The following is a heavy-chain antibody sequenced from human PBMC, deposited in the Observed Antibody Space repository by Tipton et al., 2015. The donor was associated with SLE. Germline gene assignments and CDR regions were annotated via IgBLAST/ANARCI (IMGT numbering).Heavy chain of an antibody. Sequence: SLRLSCAASGFTFSSYAMTRVRQAPGKGLEWVSGISGVGDSTFYADSVKGQFTISRDNSKRMVYLQMDGLRVDDTAVYYCARRGGYRAYEDYFDSWGQGTLVTVSS. V-gene: IGHV3-23*01. CDR1: GFTFSSYA. CDR2: ISGVGDST. D-gene: IGHD5-12*01. J-gene: IGHJ4*02. CDR3: ARRGGYRAYEDYFDS.